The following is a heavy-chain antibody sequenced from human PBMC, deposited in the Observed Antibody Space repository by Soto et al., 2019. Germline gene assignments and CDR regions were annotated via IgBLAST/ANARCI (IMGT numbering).Heavy chain of an antibody. CDR3: AKGRSYYYYYGVDV. Sequence: PSETLSLTCAVYGGSFSGYYWSWVRQAPGKGLEWVSGISGSAGSTYYADSVKGRFTISRDNSKSTLYLQMNSLRAEDTALYYCAKGRSYYYYYGVDVWGEGTTVTVSS. J-gene: IGHJ6*04. V-gene: IGHV3-23*01. CDR2: ISGSAGST. CDR1: GGSFSGYY.